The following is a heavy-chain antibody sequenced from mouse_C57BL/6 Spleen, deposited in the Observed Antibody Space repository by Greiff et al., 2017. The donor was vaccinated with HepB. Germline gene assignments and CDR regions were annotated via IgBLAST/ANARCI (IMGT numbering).Heavy chain of an antibody. D-gene: IGHD1-1*01. CDR1: GYTFTSYW. V-gene: IGHV1-64*01. J-gene: IGHJ2*01. CDR3: ARNYYGSRGIFDY. CDR2: IHPNSGST. Sequence: VQLQQPGAELVKPGASVKLSCNASGYTFTSYWMHWVKQRPGQGLEWIGMIHPNSGSTNYNEKFKSKATLTVDKSSSTAYMQLSSLTSEDSAVYYCARNYYGSRGIFDYWGQGTTLTVSS.